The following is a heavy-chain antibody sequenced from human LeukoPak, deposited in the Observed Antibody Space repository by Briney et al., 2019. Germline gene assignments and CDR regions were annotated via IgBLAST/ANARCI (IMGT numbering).Heavy chain of an antibody. CDR3: ARQHSSSWYVWFDP. CDR1: GGSISSSSYY. Sequence: SETLSLTCTVSGGSISSSSYYWGWIRRPPGKGLEWIGSIYYSGSTYYNPSLKSRVTISVDTSKNQFSLKLSSVTAADTAVYYCARQHSSSWYVWFDPWGQGTLVTVSS. J-gene: IGHJ5*02. D-gene: IGHD6-13*01. CDR2: IYYSGST. V-gene: IGHV4-39*01.